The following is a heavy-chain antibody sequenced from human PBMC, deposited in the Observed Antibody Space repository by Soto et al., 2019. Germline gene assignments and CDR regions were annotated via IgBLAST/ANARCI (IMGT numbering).Heavy chain of an antibody. CDR2: ISYDGSNK. Sequence: PGGSLRLSCAASGFTFRSYAMHWVLQAPGKGLEWVAVISYDGSNKYYADSVKGRFTISRDNSKNTLYLQMNSLRAEDTAVYYCARSDSGGHYYYGMDVWGQGPTVTVSS. J-gene: IGHJ6*02. D-gene: IGHD2-15*01. CDR1: GFTFRSYA. CDR3: ARSDSGGHYYYGMDV. V-gene: IGHV3-30-3*01.